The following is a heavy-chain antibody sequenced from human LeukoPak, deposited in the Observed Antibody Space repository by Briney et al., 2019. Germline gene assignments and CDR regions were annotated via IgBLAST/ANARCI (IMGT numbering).Heavy chain of an antibody. V-gene: IGHV3-74*01. J-gene: IGHJ4*01. CDR1: GFTLSNYW. CDR3: ARFVVVTAGDY. Sequence: GGSLRLSCSASGFTLSNYWMPWVRQAPGKGLVWVARLHSNGAFTTYADSVKGRFTISRDTAKNTLYLQMNSLRVEDTAVYYCARFVVVTAGDYWGQGTLVTVSS. CDR2: LHSNGAFT. D-gene: IGHD2-21*02.